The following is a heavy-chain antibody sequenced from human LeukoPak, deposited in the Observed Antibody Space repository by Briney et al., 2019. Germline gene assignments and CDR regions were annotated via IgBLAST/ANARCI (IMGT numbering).Heavy chain of an antibody. D-gene: IGHD2-2*02. CDR2: INPNSGGT. V-gene: IGHV1-2*02. J-gene: IGHJ4*02. CDR3: ARADLEYCSSTSCYRKGEY. CDR1: GYTFTGYY. Sequence: ASVKVSCKASGYTFTGYYMHWVRQAPGQGLEWMGWINPNSGGTNYAQKFQGRVTMTRDTSISTAYMELSRLRSDDTAVYYCARADLEYCSSTSCYRKGEYWGQGTLVTVSP.